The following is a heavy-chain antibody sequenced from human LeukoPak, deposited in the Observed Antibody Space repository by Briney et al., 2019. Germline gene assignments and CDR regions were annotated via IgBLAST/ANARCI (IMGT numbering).Heavy chain of an antibody. D-gene: IGHD4-11*01. J-gene: IGHJ6*03. Sequence: PGGSLRLSCAASGFTFSSYEMNWVRQAPGEVLEWVSYISSSGSNIYYADSVKGRFTISRDNAKNSLYLQMNSLRAEDTAVYYCARAVKYYYYYMDVWGKGTMVTISS. CDR1: GFTFSSYE. CDR2: ISSSGSNI. CDR3: ARAVKYYYYYMDV. V-gene: IGHV3-48*03.